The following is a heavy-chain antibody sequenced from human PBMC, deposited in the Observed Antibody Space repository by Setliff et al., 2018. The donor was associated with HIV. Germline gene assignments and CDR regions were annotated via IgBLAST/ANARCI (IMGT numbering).Heavy chain of an antibody. D-gene: IGHD5-18*01. CDR2: ISGGGGNT. CDR1: GFTFSSYA. V-gene: IGHV3-23*01. CDR3: AKGVIGYSYDLYYFDC. Sequence: SLKISCAASGFTFSSYAMSWVRQAPGKGLEWVSAISGGGGNTYHADSVKGRFTISRDNSKNTLYLQMNSLRAEDAAVYYCAKGVIGYSYDLYYFDCWGQGALVTVSS. J-gene: IGHJ4*02.